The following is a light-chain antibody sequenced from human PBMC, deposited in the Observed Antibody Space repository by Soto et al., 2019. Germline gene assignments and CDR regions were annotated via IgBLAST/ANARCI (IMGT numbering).Light chain of an antibody. CDR3: QQYDKWPRT. CDR1: QSVSRK. V-gene: IGKV3-15*01. CDR2: GAS. J-gene: IGKJ1*01. Sequence: EIVMTQSPATLSVSPGERATLSYRASQSVSRKLAWYQQSRGQAPSLPIYGASTRATGVPARFRGSGSGTEFTPTNSNLQSEDLAVYHWQQYDKWPRTFGQGAKVDI.